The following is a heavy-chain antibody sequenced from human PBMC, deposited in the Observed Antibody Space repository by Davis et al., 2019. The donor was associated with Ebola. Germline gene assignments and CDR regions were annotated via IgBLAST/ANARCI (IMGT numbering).Heavy chain of an antibody. CDR2: IIPVFGIP. V-gene: IGHV1-69*13. CDR3: ARDRYSDGSGYFFEQSH. D-gene: IGHD3-22*01. J-gene: IGHJ4*02. CDR1: GGTFSSYA. Sequence: SVKVSCKASGGTFSSYAISWVRQAPGQGLDWMGVIIPVFGIPKYAQKFQGRVTITADESTSTAYMELSSLRSEDTAVYYCARDRYSDGSGYFFEQSHWGQGTLVTVSS.